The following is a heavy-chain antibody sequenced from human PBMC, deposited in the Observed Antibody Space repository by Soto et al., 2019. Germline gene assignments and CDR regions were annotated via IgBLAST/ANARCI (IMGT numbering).Heavy chain of an antibody. V-gene: IGHV3-21*01. D-gene: IGHD3-9*01. Sequence: GGSLRLSCAASGFTFSSYSMSWVRQAPGKGLEWVSSISGSSTYIYYADSMGGRFTISRDNARNSLYLQMNSLRAEDTAVYYCARRVGFDGPDYWGPGTLVTVSS. CDR3: ARRVGFDGPDY. CDR2: ISGSSTYI. CDR1: GFTFSSYS. J-gene: IGHJ4*02.